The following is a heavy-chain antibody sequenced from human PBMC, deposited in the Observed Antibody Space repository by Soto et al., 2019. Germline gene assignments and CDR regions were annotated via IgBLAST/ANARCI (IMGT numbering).Heavy chain of an antibody. D-gene: IGHD1-26*01. CDR3: GRDLEEWERRVFLRGGFGP. CDR1: GYTFTSYG. Sequence: ASVKVSCKASGYTFTSYGISWVRQAPGQGLEWMGWISAYNGNTNYAQKLQGRVTMTTDTSTSTAYMELRSLRSDDTAVYYCGRDLEEWERRVFLRGGFGPWGQGTLVTVSS. V-gene: IGHV1-18*01. CDR2: ISAYNGNT. J-gene: IGHJ5*02.